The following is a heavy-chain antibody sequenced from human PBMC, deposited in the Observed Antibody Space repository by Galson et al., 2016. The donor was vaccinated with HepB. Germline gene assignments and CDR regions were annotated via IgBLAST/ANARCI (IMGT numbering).Heavy chain of an antibody. V-gene: IGHV3-48*02. D-gene: IGHD1-1*01. Sequence: SLRLSCAASGFTFSSYSMNWVRQAPGKGLEWVSYISSRSSAIYYADSVKGRFTISRDNAKNSLTLQMNSLRDEDTAVYYCARDGTGSRNWFDPWGQGTLVTVSS. CDR2: ISSRSSAI. J-gene: IGHJ5*02. CDR3: ARDGTGSRNWFDP. CDR1: GFTFSSYS.